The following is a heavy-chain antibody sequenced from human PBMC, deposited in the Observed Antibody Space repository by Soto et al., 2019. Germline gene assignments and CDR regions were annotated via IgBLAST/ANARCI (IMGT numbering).Heavy chain of an antibody. D-gene: IGHD1-20*01. CDR1: GYTFISYG. Sequence: GASVKVCCKASGYTFISYGMSWVRQAPGQGIECIRWISAYNGNTNYAQKLQGRVTMTTDTSTSTAYMELRSLRSEDTAVYYCARGHNWKKLKFLIDYYYYGMDVWGQGTTVTGSS. J-gene: IGHJ6*01. V-gene: IGHV1-18*04. CDR2: ISAYNGNT. CDR3: ARGHNWKKLKFLIDYYYYGMDV.